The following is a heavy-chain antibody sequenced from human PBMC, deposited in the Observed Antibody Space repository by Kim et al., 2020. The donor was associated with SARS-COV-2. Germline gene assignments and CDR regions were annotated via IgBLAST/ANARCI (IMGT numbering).Heavy chain of an antibody. J-gene: IGHJ4*02. D-gene: IGHD1-26*01. V-gene: IGHV3-9*01. Sequence: GGSLRLSCAASGFTFDDYAMHWVRQAPGKGLEWVSGIRWNSGSIGYADSVKGRFTISRDNAKNSLYLQMNSLRAEDTALYYCAKDDNSGSYSMYDYWGQG. CDR2: IRWNSGSI. CDR1: GFTFDDYA. CDR3: AKDDNSGSYSMYDY.